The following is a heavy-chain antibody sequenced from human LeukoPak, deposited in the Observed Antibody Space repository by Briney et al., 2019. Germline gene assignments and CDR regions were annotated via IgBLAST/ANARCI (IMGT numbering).Heavy chain of an antibody. CDR3: ARGVYSYPS. D-gene: IGHD3-16*01. Sequence: GGSLRLSCAASGFTFSSYWMTWVRQAPGKGLQWVANIKEDGSEIYYVDSVKGRFTISRDNAKNSLYLQMNSLRAEDTALYYCARGVYSYPSWGQGTLVTVSS. CDR1: GFTFSSYW. J-gene: IGHJ5*02. V-gene: IGHV3-7*01. CDR2: IKEDGSEI.